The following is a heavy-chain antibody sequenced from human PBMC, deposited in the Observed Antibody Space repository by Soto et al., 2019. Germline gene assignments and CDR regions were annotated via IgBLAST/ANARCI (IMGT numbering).Heavy chain of an antibody. V-gene: IGHV1-8*01. Sequence: ASVKVCCKASVYTFTSYDINWVRQATGQGLEWMGWMNPNSGNTGYAQKFQGRVTMTRNTSISTAYMELSSLRSEDTAVYYCARVLLSTYCSGGSCYSGPEYFQHWGQGTLVTVSS. J-gene: IGHJ1*01. CDR3: ARVLLSTYCSGGSCYSGPEYFQH. CDR1: VYTFTSYD. D-gene: IGHD2-15*01. CDR2: MNPNSGNT.